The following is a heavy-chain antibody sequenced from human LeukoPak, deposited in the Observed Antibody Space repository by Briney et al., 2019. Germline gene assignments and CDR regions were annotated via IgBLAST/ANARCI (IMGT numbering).Heavy chain of an antibody. CDR1: GFTFSSYS. CDR3: ARRIRYYYDSSGYSPFDY. D-gene: IGHD3-22*01. J-gene: IGHJ4*02. Sequence: GGSLRLSCAASGFTFSSYSMNWVGQAPGKGLEWVSYITSSSSTIYYADSVKGRFTISRDNAKNSLYLQMNSLRAEDTAVYYCARRIRYYYDSSGYSPFDYWGQGTLVTVSS. CDR2: ITSSSSTI. V-gene: IGHV3-48*04.